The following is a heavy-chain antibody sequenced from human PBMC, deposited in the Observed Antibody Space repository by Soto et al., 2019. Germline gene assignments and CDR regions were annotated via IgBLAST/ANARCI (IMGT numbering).Heavy chain of an antibody. J-gene: IGHJ6*02. CDR3: ARDIHVPAADANFYGMDV. Sequence: QVQLQESGPGLVKPSQTLSLTCTVSGGSISSGGHYWSWIRQHPGKGLEWIGYIYYSGSTYYNPSLKSRLTISVDTSKNQFSLKLSSETAADTAVYYCARDIHVPAADANFYGMDVWGQGTTVTVSS. CDR2: IYYSGST. CDR1: GGSISSGGHY. D-gene: IGHD6-13*01. V-gene: IGHV4-31*03.